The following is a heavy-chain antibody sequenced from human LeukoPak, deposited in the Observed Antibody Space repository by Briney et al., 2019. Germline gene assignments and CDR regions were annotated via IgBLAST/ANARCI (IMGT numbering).Heavy chain of an antibody. CDR1: GGSISSGGYS. CDR2: IYYSGST. D-gene: IGHD3-10*01. J-gene: IGHJ4*02. Sequence: SETLSLTCAVSGGSISSGGYSWSWIRQPPGKGLEWIGYIYYSGSTYYNPSLKSRVTISVDTSKNRFSLKLSSVTAADTAVYYCARSPYGSGSYKGEDYWGQGTLVTVSS. CDR3: ARSPYGSGSYKGEDY. V-gene: IGHV4-30-4*07.